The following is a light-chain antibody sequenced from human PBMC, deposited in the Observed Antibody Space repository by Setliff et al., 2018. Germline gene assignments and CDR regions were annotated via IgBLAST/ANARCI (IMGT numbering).Light chain of an antibody. CDR3: QSYDSSLSGYV. CDR1: SRDVGSSTF. V-gene: IGLV2-8*01. Sequence: QSALTQPPSASGSPGQSLIISCTGTSRDVGSSTFVSWYQQHPGKAPKLLIYEISKRPSGVPDRFSGSKSGTSASLAISGLQADDEADYYCQSYDSSLSGYVFGTGTKVTVL. J-gene: IGLJ1*01. CDR2: EIS.